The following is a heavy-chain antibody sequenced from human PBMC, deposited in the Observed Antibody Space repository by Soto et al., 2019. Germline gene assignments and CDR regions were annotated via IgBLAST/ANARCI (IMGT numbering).Heavy chain of an antibody. J-gene: IGHJ4*02. CDR2: IYYLGNT. D-gene: IGHD3-9*01. V-gene: IGHV4-39*01. CDR1: GGSISSSSSY. Sequence: PSETLSLTCTVSGGSISSSSSYWGWIRQPPGKGLEWVGSIYYLGNTYYNPSLGGRVSISVDTSKNQFSLELSSVTAADTAVYYCARGRTYYDILTGYYSYLDYWGQGTLVTVS. CDR3: ARGRTYYDILTGYYSYLDY.